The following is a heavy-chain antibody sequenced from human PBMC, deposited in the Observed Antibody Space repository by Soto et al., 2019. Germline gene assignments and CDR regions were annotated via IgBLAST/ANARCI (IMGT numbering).Heavy chain of an antibody. Sequence: TLSLTCTVSGGSISSGGYYWSWIRQHPGKGLEWIGYIYYSGSTYYNPSLKSRVTISVDTSKNQFSLKLSSVTAADTAVYYCARDSGLLPSQFDYWGQGTLVTVSS. CDR1: GGSISSGGYY. D-gene: IGHD3-22*01. CDR2: IYYSGST. CDR3: ARDSGLLPSQFDY. V-gene: IGHV4-31*03. J-gene: IGHJ4*02.